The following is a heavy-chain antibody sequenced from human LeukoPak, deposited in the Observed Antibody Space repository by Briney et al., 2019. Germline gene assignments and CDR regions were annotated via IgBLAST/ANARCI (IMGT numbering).Heavy chain of an antibody. D-gene: IGHD6-13*01. Sequence: SETLSLTCAVYGGSFSGYYWSWIRQPPGKGLEWIAYIYYSGTTHYNPSLKSRVTISLDTSKNQFSLRLNSVTAADTAVYYCARGDAVQQMSHDYWGQGTLVTVSS. CDR2: IYYSGTT. V-gene: IGHV4-59*01. CDR1: GGSFSGYY. J-gene: IGHJ4*02. CDR3: ARGDAVQQMSHDY.